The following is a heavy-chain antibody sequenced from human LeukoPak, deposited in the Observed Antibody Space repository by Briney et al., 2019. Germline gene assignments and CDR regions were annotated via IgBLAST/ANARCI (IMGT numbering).Heavy chain of an antibody. V-gene: IGHV4-34*01. CDR1: GGSFSGYY. D-gene: IGHD2-2*01. Sequence: PSETLSLTCAVYGGSFSGYYWSWIRQPPGKGLEWIGGINHSGSTNYNPSLKSRVTISVDTSKNQFSLKLSSVTAADTAVYYCARGGFNCSSTSCSSNYYGTDVWGQGTTVTVSS. J-gene: IGHJ6*02. CDR2: INHSGST. CDR3: ARGGFNCSSTSCSSNYYGTDV.